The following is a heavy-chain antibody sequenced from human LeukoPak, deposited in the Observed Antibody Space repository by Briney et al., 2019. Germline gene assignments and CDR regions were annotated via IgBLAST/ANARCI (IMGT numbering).Heavy chain of an antibody. J-gene: IGHJ4*02. CDR2: IKQDGSEK. V-gene: IGHV3-7*01. CDR3: ARVEDSNYYGRSANDY. Sequence: GGSLRLSCEASGFTFYTFWMSWVRQAPGKGLEWVANIKQDGSEKYYLESVRGRFSISRDNAKNSLHLQMNRLRAEDTAVYYCARVEDSNYYGRSANDYWGQGTRVIVFS. D-gene: IGHD4-11*01. CDR1: GFTFYTFW.